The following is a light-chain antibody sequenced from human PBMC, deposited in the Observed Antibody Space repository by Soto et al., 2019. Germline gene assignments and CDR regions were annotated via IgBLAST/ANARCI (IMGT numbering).Light chain of an antibody. V-gene: IGKV1-5*03. CDR3: QHYNSYSEA. Sequence: DIQMTQSPSTLSGSVGDRVTIPCRASQTISSWLAWYQQKPGKAPKILIYKASTLKSGVPSRFSGSGSGTECTLTISRLQPDDFKTYYCQHYNSYSEAFGQGTKVDIK. CDR1: QTISSW. J-gene: IGKJ1*01. CDR2: KAS.